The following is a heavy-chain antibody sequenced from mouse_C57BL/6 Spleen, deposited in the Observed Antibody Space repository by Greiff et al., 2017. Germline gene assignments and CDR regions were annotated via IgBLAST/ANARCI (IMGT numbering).Heavy chain of an antibody. J-gene: IGHJ1*03. Sequence: EVQLVESGPGLVKPSQSLSLTCSVTGYSITSGYYWNWIRQFPGNKLEWMGYISYDGSNNYNPSLKNRISITRDTSKNQFFLKLNSVTTEDTATYYCARAYDYDPYWYVDVWGTGTTVTVSS. V-gene: IGHV3-6*01. CDR3: ARAYDYDPYWYVDV. D-gene: IGHD2-4*01. CDR1: GYSITSGYY. CDR2: ISYDGSN.